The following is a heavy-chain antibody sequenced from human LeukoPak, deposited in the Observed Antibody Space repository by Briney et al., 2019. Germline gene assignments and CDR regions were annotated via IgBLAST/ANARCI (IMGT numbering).Heavy chain of an antibody. V-gene: IGHV3-13*01. CDR2: LGTAGDT. CDR3: ARQSTPHGNFDY. CDR1: GFILSNYA. D-gene: IGHD5-24*01. Sequence: PAGGSLRLSCAASGFILSNYAMHWVRQPAGKGLEWVSALGTAGDTFYPGSVKGRFTISRDNAKKSLFLQMGSLRAEDTAIYYCARQSTPHGNFDYWGQGTLVTVSS. J-gene: IGHJ4*02.